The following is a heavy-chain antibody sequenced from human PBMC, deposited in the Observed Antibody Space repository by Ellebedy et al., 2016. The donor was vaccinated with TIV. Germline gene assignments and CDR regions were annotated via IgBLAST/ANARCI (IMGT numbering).Heavy chain of an antibody. CDR1: GYTFTTYA. CDR3: ARDLTAMVTMTY. D-gene: IGHD5-18*01. Sequence: AASVKVSCKTSGYTFTTYAITWVRQAPGQGLEWMGRISPYDDNTNYAQEFQGRVTMTTDTSTNPAYMELSSLRSDDTAVYYCARDLTAMVTMTYWGQGTLVTVSS. CDR2: ISPYDDNT. J-gene: IGHJ4*02. V-gene: IGHV1-18*01.